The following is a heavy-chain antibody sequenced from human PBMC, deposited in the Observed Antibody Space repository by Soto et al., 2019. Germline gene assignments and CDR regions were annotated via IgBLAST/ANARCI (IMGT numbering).Heavy chain of an antibody. CDR1: GDSVSGNSAA. Sequence: PSQTLSLTCAISGDSVSGNSAAWNWIRQSPSRGLEWLGRTYYRSKWYNDYAVSVKSRITINPDTSKNQCSLQLNSVTPEDTAVYYCARARGYSSGWSEGYYYYGMDVWCQGTTVTVSS. J-gene: IGHJ6*02. V-gene: IGHV6-1*01. CDR3: ARARGYSSGWSEGYYYYGMDV. CDR2: TYYRSKWYN. D-gene: IGHD6-19*01.